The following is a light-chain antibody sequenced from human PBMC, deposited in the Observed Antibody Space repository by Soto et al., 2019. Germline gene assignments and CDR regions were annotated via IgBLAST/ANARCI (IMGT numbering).Light chain of an antibody. Sequence: EIVLTQSPATLSLSPGERATLSCRVSQRVSTSLAWYQQKPGQAPRLLIYDASNRATGIPARFSGSGSGTDFTLTISSLEPEDFAVYYCQHRSNWPLTFGGGTKVEIK. CDR1: QRVSTS. J-gene: IGKJ4*01. CDR3: QHRSNWPLT. CDR2: DAS. V-gene: IGKV3-11*01.